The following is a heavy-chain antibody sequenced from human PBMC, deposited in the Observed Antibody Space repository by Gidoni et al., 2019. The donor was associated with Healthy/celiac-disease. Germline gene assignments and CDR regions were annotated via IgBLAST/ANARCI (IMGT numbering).Heavy chain of an antibody. D-gene: IGHD6-19*01. J-gene: IGHJ6*02. V-gene: IGHV3-74*01. Sequence: EVQLVESGGGLVQPGGSLRLSCAASGFTFSSHWMHLVRQAPGKGLVWVPRINSDGSSTSYADSVKGRFTISRDNAKNTLYLQMNSLRAEDTAVYYCARVVAVAALSKKYGMDVWGQGTTVTVSS. CDR1: GFTFSSHW. CDR3: ARVVAVAALSKKYGMDV. CDR2: INSDGSST.